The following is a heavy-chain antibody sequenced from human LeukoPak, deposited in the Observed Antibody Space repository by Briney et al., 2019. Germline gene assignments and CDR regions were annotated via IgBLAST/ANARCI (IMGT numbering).Heavy chain of an antibody. J-gene: IGHJ4*02. V-gene: IGHV1-18*01. CDR1: GYTFTSYG. D-gene: IGHD3-10*01. CDR2: ISAYNGNT. Sequence: GASVKVSCKASGYTFTSYGISWVRQAPGQGLEWMGWISAYNGNTNYAQTLQGRVTMTTDTSTSTAYMELRSLRSDDTVVYYCARPRITMVRGVIPPYYLDYWGQGTLVTVSS. CDR3: ARPRITMVRGVIPPYYLDY.